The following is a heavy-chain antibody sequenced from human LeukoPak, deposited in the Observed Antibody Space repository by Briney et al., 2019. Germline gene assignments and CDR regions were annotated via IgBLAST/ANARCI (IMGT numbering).Heavy chain of an antibody. J-gene: IGHJ6*02. CDR3: ARDPLGYCSSTSCYTYYYGMDV. CDR2: ISAYNGNT. Sequence: ASVKVSCKASGYTFTSYGISWVRQAPGQGLEWMGWISAYNGNTNYAQKLQGRVTMTTDTSTSTAYMELRSLRSDDTAVYYCARDPLGYCSSTSCYTYYYGMDVGGQGTTVTVSS. CDR1: GYTFTSYG. V-gene: IGHV1-18*01. D-gene: IGHD2-2*02.